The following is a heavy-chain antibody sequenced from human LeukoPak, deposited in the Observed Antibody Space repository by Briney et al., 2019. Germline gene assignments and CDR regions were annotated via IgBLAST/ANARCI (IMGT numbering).Heavy chain of an antibody. D-gene: IGHD4-17*01. J-gene: IGHJ3*02. CDR1: GFTFSSYG. CDR2: ISYDGSNK. Sequence: GGSLRLSCAASGFTFSSYGMHWVRQAPGKGLEWVAVISYDGSNKYYADSVKGRFTISRDNSKNTLYLQMNSLRAEDTAVYYCAKETYGDYDDAFDIWGQGQWSPSLQ. V-gene: IGHV3-30*18. CDR3: AKETYGDYDDAFDI.